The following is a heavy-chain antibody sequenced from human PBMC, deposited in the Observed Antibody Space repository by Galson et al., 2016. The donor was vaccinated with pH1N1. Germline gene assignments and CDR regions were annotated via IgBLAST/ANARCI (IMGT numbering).Heavy chain of an antibody. Sequence: SVKVSCKASGGSFISHAITWVRQAPGQGLEWMGEIIPVFGTANYAQKFQGRVSITTDESTSTASMELSSLTSEDTAVYYCAKRYRSGWYYFDYWGQGTLVTVSS. D-gene: IGHD6-19*01. V-gene: IGHV1-69*05. CDR1: GGSFISHA. CDR3: AKRYRSGWYYFDY. CDR2: IIPVFGTA. J-gene: IGHJ4*02.